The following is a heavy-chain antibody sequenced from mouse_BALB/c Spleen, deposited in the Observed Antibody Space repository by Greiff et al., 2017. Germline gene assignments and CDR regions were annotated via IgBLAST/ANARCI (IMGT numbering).Heavy chain of an antibody. V-gene: IGHV7-3*02. CDR1: GFTFTDYY. D-gene: IGHD3-3*01. J-gene: IGHJ4*01. CDR2: IRNKANGYTT. CDR3: AKDNRRGWDY. Sequence: DVKLVESGGGLVQPGGSLRLSCATSGFTFTDYYMSWVRQPPGKALEWLGFIRNKANGYTTEYSASVQGRFTISRENSQSILYLQMNTLRAEDSATYYCAKDNRRGWDYWGQGTSVTVSS.